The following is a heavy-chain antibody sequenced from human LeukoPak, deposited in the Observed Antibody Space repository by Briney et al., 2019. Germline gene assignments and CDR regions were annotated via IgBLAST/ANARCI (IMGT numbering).Heavy chain of an antibody. Sequence: SETLSLTCAVSGGSISSGGYSWSWIRQPPGKGLEWIGYIYYSGSTYYNPSLKSRVTISVDTSKNQFSLNLSSVTAADTAVYYCARATTMGFDYWGQGTLVTVSS. CDR1: GGSISSGGYS. D-gene: IGHD4-23*01. V-gene: IGHV4-30-4*07. J-gene: IGHJ4*02. CDR3: ARATTMGFDY. CDR2: IYYSGST.